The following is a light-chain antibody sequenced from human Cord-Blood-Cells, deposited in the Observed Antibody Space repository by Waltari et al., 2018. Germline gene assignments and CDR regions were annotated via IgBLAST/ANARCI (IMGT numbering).Light chain of an antibody. CDR3: SSYTSSSTWV. J-gene: IGLJ3*02. Sequence: QSALTQPASVSGSPGQSITISGTGTSCAVGGYNYFSWYQQHPGKAPKLMIYDVSKRPSGVSTRFSGSKSGNTASLTISGLQAEDEADYYCSSYTSSSTWVFGGGTKLTVL. CDR1: SCAVGGYNY. V-gene: IGLV2-14*01. CDR2: DVS.